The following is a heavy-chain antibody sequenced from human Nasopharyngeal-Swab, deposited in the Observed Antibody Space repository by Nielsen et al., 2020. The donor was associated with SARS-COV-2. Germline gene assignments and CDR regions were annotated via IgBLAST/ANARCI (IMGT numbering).Heavy chain of an antibody. V-gene: IGHV3-33*01. CDR1: GFTFSSYV. CDR2: IWYDGSNK. J-gene: IGHJ6*03. Sequence: GESLKISCASSGFTFSSYVMHWVPQAPGKGLEWVAVIWYDGSNKYYADSVKGRFTISRDNSKNTLYLQMNSLRAEDTAVYYCARSKGVYYYYYMDVWGKGTTVTVSS. CDR3: ARSKGVYYYYYMDV.